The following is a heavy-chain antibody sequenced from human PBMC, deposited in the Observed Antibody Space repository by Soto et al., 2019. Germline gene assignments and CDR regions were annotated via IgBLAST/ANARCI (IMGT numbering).Heavy chain of an antibody. Sequence: EVQLVESGGGLVQPGGSLRLSCAASGFTFSSYDMHWVRQATGKGLEWVSAIGTTGDTYYPGSVKGRFTISRENAKNSLYLQMNSLRAEDTAVHYCARDLGGGDDVWGQGTTVTVSS. CDR2: IGTTGDT. J-gene: IGHJ6*02. D-gene: IGHD3-16*01. CDR1: GFTFSSYD. CDR3: ARDLGGGDDV. V-gene: IGHV3-13*01.